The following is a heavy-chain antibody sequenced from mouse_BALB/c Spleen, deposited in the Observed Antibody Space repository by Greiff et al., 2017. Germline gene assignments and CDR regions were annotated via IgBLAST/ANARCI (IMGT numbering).Heavy chain of an antibody. V-gene: IGHV2-6-5*01. D-gene: IGHD2-2*01. CDR3: AKLGGSIYYGYDGGFFDY. CDR1: GFSLTDYG. CDR2: IWGGGST. J-gene: IGHJ2*01. Sequence: QVQLQQSGPGLVAPSQSLSITCTVSGFSLTDYGVSWIRQPPGKGLEWLGVIWGGGSTYYNSALKSRLSISKDNSKSQVFLKMNSLQTDDTAMYYCAKLGGSIYYGYDGGFFDYWGQGTTLTVSS.